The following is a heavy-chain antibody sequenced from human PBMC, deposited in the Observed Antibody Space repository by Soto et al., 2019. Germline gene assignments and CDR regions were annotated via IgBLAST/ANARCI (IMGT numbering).Heavy chain of an antibody. CDR2: IKSKTDGGTT. CDR1: GFTFSNAW. CDR3: TSQQLEDYVGAAFDI. J-gene: IGHJ3*02. D-gene: IGHD3-10*02. V-gene: IGHV3-15*07. Sequence: EVQLVESGGGLVKPGGSLRLSCAASGFTFSNAWMNWVRQAPGKGLEWVGRIKSKTDGGTTDYAAPVKGRFTISRDDSKNTLYLQMNSLKTGDTAVYYCTSQQLEDYVGAAFDIWGQGTMVTVSS.